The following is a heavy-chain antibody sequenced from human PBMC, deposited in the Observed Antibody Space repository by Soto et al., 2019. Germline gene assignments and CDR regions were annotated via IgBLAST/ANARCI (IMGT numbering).Heavy chain of an antibody. CDR1: GGSISSGGYY. J-gene: IGHJ3*02. CDR3: ARGDLMDYCSGGSCHHDALAI. V-gene: IGHV4-31*03. CDR2: IYYSGST. D-gene: IGHD2-15*01. Sequence: SETLSLTCTVSGGSISSGGYYWSWIRQHPGKGLEWIGYIYYSGSTYYNPSLKSRVTISVDTSKNQFSLKLSSVTAADTAVYYCARGDLMDYCSGGSCHHDALAIWGQGTMVTVSS.